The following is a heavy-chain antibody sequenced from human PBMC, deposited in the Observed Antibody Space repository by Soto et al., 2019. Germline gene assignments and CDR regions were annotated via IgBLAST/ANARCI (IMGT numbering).Heavy chain of an antibody. Sequence: PGGSLRLSCAASGFTFSSYWMHWVRQAPGKGLVWVSRINSDGSSTSYADSVKGRFTISRDNAKNTLYLQMNSLRAEDTAVYYCARGESTAGRSDYYYYYMDVWGKGTTVTVSS. CDR1: GFTFSSYW. V-gene: IGHV3-74*01. CDR3: ARGESTAGRSDYYYYYMDV. CDR2: INSDGSST. D-gene: IGHD2-21*02. J-gene: IGHJ6*03.